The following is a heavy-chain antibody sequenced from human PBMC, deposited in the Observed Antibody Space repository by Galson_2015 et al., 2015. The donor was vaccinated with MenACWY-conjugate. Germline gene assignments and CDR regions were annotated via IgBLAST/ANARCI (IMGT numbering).Heavy chain of an antibody. CDR3: ARIPTWGSSFGYLDY. V-gene: IGHV4-59*08. CDR1: GGSISSHY. D-gene: IGHD7-27*01. Sequence: LVKPSETLSLTCTVSGGSISSHYWSWFRQPPGKGLEWIAYIRDTGSLKDNPSPKSRVTMSADKSNNQFSLRLISVAAADTAVYYCARIPTWGSSFGYLDYWGQGILVAVSS. J-gene: IGHJ4*02. CDR2: IRDTGSL.